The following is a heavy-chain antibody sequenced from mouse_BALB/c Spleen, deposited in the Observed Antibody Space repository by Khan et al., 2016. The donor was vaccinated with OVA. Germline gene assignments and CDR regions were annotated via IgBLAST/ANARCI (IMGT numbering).Heavy chain of an antibody. J-gene: IGHJ2*01. CDR2: ISYSGNT. Sequence: EVKLLESGPGLVKPSQSLSLTCTVTGYSITSDYAWNWIRQFPGNKLEWMGFISYSGNTNYNPSLKSRISITRAPSKNLCFQQLNSVTTEDTATYDCARVYGGDFDYWGQGTTLTVSS. CDR1: GYSITSDYA. V-gene: IGHV3-2*02. CDR3: ARVYGGDFDY. D-gene: IGHD1-1*01.